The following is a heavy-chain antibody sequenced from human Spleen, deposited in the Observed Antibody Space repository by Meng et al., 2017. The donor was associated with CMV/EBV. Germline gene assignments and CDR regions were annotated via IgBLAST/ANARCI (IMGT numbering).Heavy chain of an antibody. V-gene: IGHV1-2*02. CDR2: INPNSGGA. D-gene: IGHD6-6*01. Sequence: ASVKVSCKASGFTFTGYYMHWVRQAPGQGLEWMGWINPNSGGANFALKFQDRVTMTRDTSINTAYMDLSRLRSDDSAIYYCARPFYSSTSVTFDLWGQGTMVTVSS. J-gene: IGHJ3*01. CDR1: GFTFTGYY. CDR3: ARPFYSSTSVTFDL.